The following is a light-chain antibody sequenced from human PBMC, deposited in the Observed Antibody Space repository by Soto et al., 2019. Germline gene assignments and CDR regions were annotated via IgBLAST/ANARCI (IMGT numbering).Light chain of an antibody. V-gene: IGLV2-18*01. CDR3: SLYTSENTYV. CDR1: STDFVSYNR. Sequence: QSALTQLPSVSGSPGQSVTISCTGTSTDFVSYNRVSWYQQPPGTAPKLIIYEASNRPSGVPDRFSGSKSGNTASLTISGLQAADEADYYCSLYTSENTYVFGTGTKLTVL. CDR2: EAS. J-gene: IGLJ1*01.